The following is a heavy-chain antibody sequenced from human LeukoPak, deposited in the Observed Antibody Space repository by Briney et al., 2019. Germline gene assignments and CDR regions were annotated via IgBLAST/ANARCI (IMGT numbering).Heavy chain of an antibody. CDR2: ISSSGSTI. D-gene: IGHD5-18*01. CDR1: GFTFSDYY. J-gene: IGHJ5*02. CDR3: ARDGYSYGINWFDP. Sequence: GGSLRLSCAASGFTFSDYYMSWIRQAPGKGLEWVSYISSSGSTIYYADSVKGRFTISGDNAKNSLYLQMNSLRAEDTAVYYCARDGYSYGINWFDPWGQGTLVTVSS. V-gene: IGHV3-11*04.